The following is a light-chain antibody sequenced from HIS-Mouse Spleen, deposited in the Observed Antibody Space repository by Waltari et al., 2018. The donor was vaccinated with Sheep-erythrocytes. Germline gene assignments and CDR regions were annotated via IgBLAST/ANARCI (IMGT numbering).Light chain of an antibody. CDR1: QCISSW. V-gene: IGKV1-12*01. CDR2: AAY. CDR3: QQANSFPIT. Sequence: DIQMTQSPSSVSASVGDRVTITCRASQCISSWLAWYQQKPGKAPKLLIYAAYSLQSGVPSRFSCSGSGTDFTLTISSLQPEDFATYYCQQANSFPITFGQGTRLEIK. J-gene: IGKJ5*01.